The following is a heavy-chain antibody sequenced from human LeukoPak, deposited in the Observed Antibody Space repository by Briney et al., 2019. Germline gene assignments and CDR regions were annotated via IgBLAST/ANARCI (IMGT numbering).Heavy chain of an antibody. CDR1: GYSIGSGYY. D-gene: IGHD3-10*01. CDR2: IYHSGST. V-gene: IGHV4-38-2*01. Sequence: SETLSLTCAVSGYSIGSGYYWGWIRQPPGKGLEWIGSIYHSGSTYDNPSLKSRVIMSVDTSKDQFSLKLTSVTAADTAVYYCARVGVVRGVDYWGQGTLVTVSS. J-gene: IGHJ4*02. CDR3: ARVGVVRGVDY.